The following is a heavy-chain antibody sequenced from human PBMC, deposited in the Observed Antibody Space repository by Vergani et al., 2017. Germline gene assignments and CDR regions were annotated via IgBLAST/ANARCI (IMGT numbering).Heavy chain of an antibody. CDR2: IKQDGSEK. Sequence: EVQLVESGGGLVQPGGSLRLSCAASGFNFSSYWMSWVRQAPGKGLEWVANIKQDGSEKYYVDSVKGRFTISRDNAKNSLYLQMNSLRAEDTAVYYCARDRRDEYYYYYYGMDVWGQGTTVTVSS. CDR1: GFNFSSYW. J-gene: IGHJ6*02. CDR3: ARDRRDEYYYYYYGMDV. V-gene: IGHV3-7*03.